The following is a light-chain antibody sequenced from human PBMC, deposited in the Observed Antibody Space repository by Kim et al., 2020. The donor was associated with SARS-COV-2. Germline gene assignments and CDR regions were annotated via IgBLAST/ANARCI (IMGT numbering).Light chain of an antibody. CDR3: QAWDSSTVV. V-gene: IGLV3-1*01. CDR2: QDS. CDR1: KLGDKY. J-gene: IGLJ2*01. Sequence: SYELTQPPSVSVSPGQTASITCSGDKLGDKYACWYQQKPGQSPVLVIYQDSKRPSGMPERFSGSNSGNTATLTISGTQAMDEADYHCQAWDSSTVVFGGGTQRTVL.